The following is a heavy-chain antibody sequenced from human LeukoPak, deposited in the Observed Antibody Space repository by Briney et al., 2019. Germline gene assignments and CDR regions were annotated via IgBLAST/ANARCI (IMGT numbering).Heavy chain of an antibody. CDR3: ASVAVAGYFDS. CDR1: GFTFSSYN. CDR2: ISSGSSYI. J-gene: IGHJ4*02. V-gene: IGHV3-21*01. Sequence: GGSLRLSCAASGFTFSSYNINWVRQAPGKGLEWVSSISSGSSYIYYADSVKGRFTTSRDNAKNSLYLQMNSLRAEDTAVYYCASVAVAGYFDSWGQGTLVTVSS. D-gene: IGHD6-19*01.